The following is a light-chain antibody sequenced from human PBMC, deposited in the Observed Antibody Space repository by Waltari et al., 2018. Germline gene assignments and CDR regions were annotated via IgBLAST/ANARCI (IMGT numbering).Light chain of an antibody. CDR3: SSYTTASSWV. CDR1: SGDIGNYKF. J-gene: IGLJ3*02. Sequence: QSALTQPVSVSGSPGQSITISCTGTSGDIGNYKFVSWYQQEPGRAPKLIVYDVSQRPSGVSNRFSGSKSGNTASLTISGLQAEDEADYYCSSYTTASSWVFGGGTKLTVL. V-gene: IGLV2-14*01. CDR2: DVS.